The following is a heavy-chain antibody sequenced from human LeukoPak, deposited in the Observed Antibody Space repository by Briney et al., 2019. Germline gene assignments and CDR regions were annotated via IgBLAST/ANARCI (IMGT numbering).Heavy chain of an antibody. Sequence: GGSLRLSCAASGFTFNTYSMNWVRQAPGKGLEWVSYISSSSSSTIYYTDSVKGRFTISRDNAKNSLYLQMNSLRADDTAVYYCARSNYYTVDVWGQGTAVTVSS. CDR1: GFTFNTYS. V-gene: IGHV3-48*01. CDR2: ISSSSSSTI. CDR3: ARSNYYTVDV. J-gene: IGHJ6*02.